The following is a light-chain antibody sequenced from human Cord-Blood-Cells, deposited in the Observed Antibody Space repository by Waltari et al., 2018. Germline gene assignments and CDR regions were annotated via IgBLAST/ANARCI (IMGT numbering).Light chain of an antibody. J-gene: IGLJ1*01. V-gene: IGLV2-8*01. CDR2: EVS. CDR3: SSYAGSNNFV. CDR1: SSDVGGYNY. Sequence: QPALTQPPSASGSPGQSVTISCPRTSSDVGGYNYVSWYQQHPGKAPKLMIYEVSKRPSGVPDRFSGSKSGNTASLTVSGLQGEDEADYYCSSYAGSNNFVFGTGTKVTVL.